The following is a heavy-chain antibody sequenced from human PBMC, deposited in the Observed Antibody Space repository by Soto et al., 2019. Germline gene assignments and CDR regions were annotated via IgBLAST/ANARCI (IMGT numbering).Heavy chain of an antibody. Sequence: ASVKVSCKASGYTFTTYHFYWVRQAPGQGLEWMGVIDPSGGTTSYAQKFQGRVTMTRDTSTSTLYMELSSLTSEDTAVYYCARSYGSSGYLLDYWGQGTLATVSS. V-gene: IGHV1-46*01. CDR1: GYTFTTYH. CDR2: IDPSGGTT. CDR3: ARSYGSSGYLLDY. D-gene: IGHD3-22*01. J-gene: IGHJ4*02.